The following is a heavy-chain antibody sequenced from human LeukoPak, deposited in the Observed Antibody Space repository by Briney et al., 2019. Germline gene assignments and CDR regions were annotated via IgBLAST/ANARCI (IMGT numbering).Heavy chain of an antibody. D-gene: IGHD4-17*01. CDR3: ARLATYGDFSD. J-gene: IGHJ4*02. V-gene: IGHV4-39*01. Sequence: SGTLSLTRTVSGGSISSSSYYWGWIRQPPGKGLEWIGSIYYSGSTYYNPSLKSRVTISVDTSKNQLSLKLSSVTAADTAVYYCARLATYGDFSDWGQGTLVTVSS. CDR1: GGSISSSSYY. CDR2: IYYSGST.